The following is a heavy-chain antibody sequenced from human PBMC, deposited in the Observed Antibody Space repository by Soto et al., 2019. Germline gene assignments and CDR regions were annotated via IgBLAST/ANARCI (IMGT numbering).Heavy chain of an antibody. D-gene: IGHD2-2*01. CDR2: IIPILGIA. CDR3: ARADNMATVYCSSTSCYFDY. CDR1: GGTLGSYT. Sequence: GASVKVSCKASGGTLGSYTISWVRQAPGQGLEWMGRIIPILGIANYAQKFQGRVTITADKSTSTAYMELSSLRSEDTAVYYCARADNMATVYCSSTSCYFDYWGQGTLVTVSS. V-gene: IGHV1-69*02. J-gene: IGHJ4*02.